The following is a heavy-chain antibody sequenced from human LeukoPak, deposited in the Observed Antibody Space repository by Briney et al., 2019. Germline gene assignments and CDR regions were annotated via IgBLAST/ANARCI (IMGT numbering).Heavy chain of an antibody. CDR1: GFTFGSYW. V-gene: IGHV3-7*01. Sequence: GGSLRLSCAASGFTFGSYWMSWVRQTPGKGLEWVANIKQDGSEKYYVDSVKGRFTISRDNAKNSLYLQMNSLRAEDTAVYYCAKGVLMGDDAGLFDYWGQGTLVTVSS. D-gene: IGHD3-16*01. CDR3: AKGVLMGDDAGLFDY. J-gene: IGHJ4*02. CDR2: IKQDGSEK.